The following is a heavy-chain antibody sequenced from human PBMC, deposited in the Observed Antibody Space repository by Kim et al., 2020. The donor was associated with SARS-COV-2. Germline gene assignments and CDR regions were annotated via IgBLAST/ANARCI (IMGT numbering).Heavy chain of an antibody. CDR1: GFTFDDYA. J-gene: IGHJ6*02. CDR2: ISGDGGST. CDR3: AKNPLPPVLLWFGELLRSYYYYGMDV. Sequence: GGSLRLSCAASGFTFDDYAMHWVRQAPGKGLEWVSLISGDGGSTYYADSVKGRFTISRDNSKNSLYLQMNSLRTEDTALYYCAKNPLPPVLLWFGELLRSYYYYGMDVWGQGTTVTVSS. D-gene: IGHD3-10*01. V-gene: IGHV3-43*02.